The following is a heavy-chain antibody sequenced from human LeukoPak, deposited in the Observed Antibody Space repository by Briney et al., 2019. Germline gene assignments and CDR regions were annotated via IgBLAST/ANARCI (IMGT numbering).Heavy chain of an antibody. J-gene: IGHJ5*02. CDR3: ARDLWLEYYYDSSGYPNWFDP. CDR2: IKQDGSEK. Sequence: PGGSLRLSCAASGFTFSSYWMSWVRQAPGKGLEWVANIKQDGSEKYYVDSVEGRFTISRDNAKNSLYLQMNSLRAEDTAVYYCARDLWLEYYYDSSGYPNWFDPWGQGTLVTVSS. CDR1: GFTFSSYW. D-gene: IGHD3-22*01. V-gene: IGHV3-7*01.